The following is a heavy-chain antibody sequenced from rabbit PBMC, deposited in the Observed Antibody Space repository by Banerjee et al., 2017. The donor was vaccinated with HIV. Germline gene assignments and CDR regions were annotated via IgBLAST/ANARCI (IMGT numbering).Heavy chain of an antibody. CDR3: ARDGGYADYGYVGYYFNL. CDR2: IYAGSSDNT. Sequence: QSLEESGGDLVKPGASLTLTCTASGFSFSSSYYMCWVRQAPGKGLEWIACIYAGSSDNTYYASWAKGRFTISKTSSTTVTLQMTSLTAADTATYFCARDGGYADYGYVGYYFNLWGQGTLVTVS. D-gene: IGHD6-1*01. J-gene: IGHJ4*01. V-gene: IGHV1S40*01. CDR1: GFSFSSSYY.